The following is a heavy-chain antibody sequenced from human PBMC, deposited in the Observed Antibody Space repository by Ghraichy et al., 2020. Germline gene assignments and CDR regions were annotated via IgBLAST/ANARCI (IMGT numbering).Heavy chain of an antibody. Sequence: SETLSLTCAVYGGSFSGYYWSWIRQPPGKGLEWIGEINHSGSTNYNPSLKSRVTISVDTSKNQFSLKLSSVTAADTAVYYCAGVEMATIRGYYFDYWGQGTLVTVSS. CDR1: GGSFSGYY. D-gene: IGHD5-24*01. J-gene: IGHJ4*02. CDR2: INHSGST. CDR3: AGVEMATIRGYYFDY. V-gene: IGHV4-34*01.